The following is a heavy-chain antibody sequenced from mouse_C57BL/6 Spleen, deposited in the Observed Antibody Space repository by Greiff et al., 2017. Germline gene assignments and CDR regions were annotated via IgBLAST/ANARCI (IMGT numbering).Heavy chain of an antibody. CDR1: GYAFSSSW. Sequence: QVQLKESGPELVKPGASVKISCKASGYAFSSSWMNWVKQRPGKGLEWIGRICPGDGDTNYNGKFKGKATLTADKSSSTAYMQLSSLTSKDSAVYFGAKYYGNYVWYFDYWGQGTTLTVSS. V-gene: IGHV1-82*01. D-gene: IGHD2-1*01. J-gene: IGHJ2*01. CDR3: AKYYGNYVWYFDY. CDR2: ICPGDGDT.